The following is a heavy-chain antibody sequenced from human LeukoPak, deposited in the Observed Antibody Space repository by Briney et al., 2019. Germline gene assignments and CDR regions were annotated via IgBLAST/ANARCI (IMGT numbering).Heavy chain of an antibody. V-gene: IGHV3-23*01. Sequence: GESLRLSCAASGFTFSSSVMSWVRQAPGKGLEWVSTINGDGTRTYYAVSSNGRFIISRDNSMNTLYLQMNGLRAEDTAVYYCARDRGGYSTDFDFWGQGTLVTVSS. J-gene: IGHJ4*02. CDR2: INGDGTRT. D-gene: IGHD5-12*01. CDR1: GFTFSSSV. CDR3: ARDRGGYSTDFDF.